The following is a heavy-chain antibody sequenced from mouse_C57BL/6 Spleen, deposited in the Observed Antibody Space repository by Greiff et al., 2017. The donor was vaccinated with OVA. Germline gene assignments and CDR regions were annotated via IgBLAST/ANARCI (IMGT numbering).Heavy chain of an antibody. V-gene: IGHV1-69*01. CDR1: GYTFTSYW. J-gene: IGHJ4*01. Sequence: QVQLKQPGAELVMPGASVKLSCKASGYTFTSYWMHWVKQRPGQGLEWIGEIDPSDSYTNYNQKFKGKSTLTVDKSSSTAYMQLSSLTSEDSAVYYCARDYYGSRDYAMDYWGQGTSVTVSS. D-gene: IGHD1-1*01. CDR2: IDPSDSYT. CDR3: ARDYYGSRDYAMDY.